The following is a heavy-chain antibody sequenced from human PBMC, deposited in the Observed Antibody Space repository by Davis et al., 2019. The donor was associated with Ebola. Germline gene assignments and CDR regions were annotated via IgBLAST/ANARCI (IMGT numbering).Heavy chain of an antibody. Sequence: MPSETLSLTCAVYGGSFSGYYWSWIRQPPGKGLEWIGEINHSGSTNYNPSLKSRVTISVDTSKNQFSLKLSSVTAADTAVYYCARNNYYYYYGMDVWGQGTTVTVSS. CDR3: ARNNYYYYYGMDV. V-gene: IGHV4-34*01. CDR1: GGSFSGYY. J-gene: IGHJ6*02. CDR2: INHSGST.